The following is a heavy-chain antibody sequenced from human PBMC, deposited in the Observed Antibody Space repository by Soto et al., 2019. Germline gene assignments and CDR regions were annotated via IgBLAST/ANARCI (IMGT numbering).Heavy chain of an antibody. J-gene: IGHJ5*02. CDR2: ISSSSSYT. Sequence: GGSLRLSCAASGFTFSDYYMSWIRQAPGKGLEWVSYISSSSSYTNYADSVKGRFTISRDNAKNSLYLQMNSLRAEDTAVYYCARDPIAAAGTGPDPWGQGTLVTVSS. V-gene: IGHV3-11*06. D-gene: IGHD6-13*01. CDR3: ARDPIAAAGTGPDP. CDR1: GFTFSDYY.